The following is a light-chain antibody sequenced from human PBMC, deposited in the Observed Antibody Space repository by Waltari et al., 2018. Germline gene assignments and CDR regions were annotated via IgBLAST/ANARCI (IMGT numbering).Light chain of an antibody. V-gene: IGKV3-20*01. CDR2: EAS. Sequence: DMVLTQSTGTLSLSPGDRAPISCRASQSVGKSSACYQQKPRQAPRLLIYEASSRAPGSPDRFSGSGFGTDFSLTISRLEPEDFAVYYCQKYVSLPATFGQGTKVEIK. CDR1: QSVGKS. J-gene: IGKJ1*01. CDR3: QKYVSLPAT.